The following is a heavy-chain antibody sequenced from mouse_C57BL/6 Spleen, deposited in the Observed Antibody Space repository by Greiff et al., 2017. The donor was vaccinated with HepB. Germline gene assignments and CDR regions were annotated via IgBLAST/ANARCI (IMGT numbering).Heavy chain of an antibody. CDR3: AKSCAYDYDGGYYYAMDY. CDR1: GFSLTSYG. V-gene: IGHV2-5*01. CDR2: IWRGGST. J-gene: IGHJ4*01. Sequence: VQLQQSGPGLVQPSQSLSISCTVSGFSLTSYGVHWVRQSPGKGLEWLGVIWRGGSTTYNAAFMSRLSITKDNSKSQVFFKMNRLQANDTAIYYCAKSCAYDYDGGYYYAMDYWGQGTSVTVSS. D-gene: IGHD2-4*01.